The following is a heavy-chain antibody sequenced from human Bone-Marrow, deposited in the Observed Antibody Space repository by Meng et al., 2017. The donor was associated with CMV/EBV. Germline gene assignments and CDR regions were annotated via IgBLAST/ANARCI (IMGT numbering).Heavy chain of an antibody. CDR2: ISFDGTIK. V-gene: IGHV3-30-3*01. Sequence: GESLKISCAASGFTFSSYAMHWVRQSPGKGLEWVAVISFDGTIKYYADSVKGRFTISRDNSKNTLYLQMNSLKTDDTVVYYCAREASSNSRGFDPWGQGTLVTVSS. D-gene: IGHD4-11*01. J-gene: IGHJ5*02. CDR1: GFTFSSYA. CDR3: AREASSNSRGFDP.